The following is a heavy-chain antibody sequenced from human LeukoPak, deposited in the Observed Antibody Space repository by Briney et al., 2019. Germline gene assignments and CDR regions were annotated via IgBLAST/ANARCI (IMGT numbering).Heavy chain of an antibody. D-gene: IGHD3-10*01. CDR2: INAGNGNT. J-gene: IGHJ4*02. V-gene: IGHV1-3*01. Sequence: ASVKVSCKASGYTLSSYAMHWVRQAPGQRLEWMGWINAGNGNTKYSQKFQGRVTITRDTSASTAYMELSSLRPEDTAVYYCARDWVVRGVTWYYFDYWGQGTLVTVSS. CDR1: GYTLSSYA. CDR3: ARDWVVRGVTWYYFDY.